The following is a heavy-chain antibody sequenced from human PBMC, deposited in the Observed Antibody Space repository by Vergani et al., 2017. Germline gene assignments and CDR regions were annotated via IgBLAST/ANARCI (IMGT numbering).Heavy chain of an antibody. V-gene: IGHV4-61*10. CDR3: ARESPRADAFDI. CDR1: GSSVSSGSYY. CDR2: IYYSGST. J-gene: IGHJ3*02. Sequence: QVQLQESGPGLVKPSETLSLTCTVSGSSVSSGSYYWSWIRQPAGKGLEWIGYIYYSGSTHYNPSLKSRVTISVDTSKKQFSLKLSSVTAADTAVYYCARESPRADAFDIWGQGTMVTVSS.